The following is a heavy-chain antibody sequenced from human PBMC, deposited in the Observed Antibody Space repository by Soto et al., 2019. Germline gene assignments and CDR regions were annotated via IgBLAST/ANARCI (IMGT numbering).Heavy chain of an antibody. Sequence: PSETLSLTCTVSGGSISSYYWSRIRQPPGKGLEWIGYIYYSGSTNYNPSLKSRVTISVDTSKNQFSLKLSSVTAADTAVYYCARSPRSKSPRFDPWGQGTLVTVSS. CDR3: ARSPRSKSPRFDP. CDR1: GGSISSYY. V-gene: IGHV4-59*01. J-gene: IGHJ5*02. CDR2: IYYSGST.